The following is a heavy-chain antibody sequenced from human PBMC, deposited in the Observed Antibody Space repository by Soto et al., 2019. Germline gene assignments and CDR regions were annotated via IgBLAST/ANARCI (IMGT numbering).Heavy chain of an antibody. CDR1: GFTFSSYA. CDR2: ISGSGGST. D-gene: IGHD2-15*01. CDR3: AKLEYCSGGSCFSRGMDV. J-gene: IGHJ6*02. V-gene: IGHV3-23*01. Sequence: GESLKISCAASGFTFSSYAMSWVRQAPGKGLEWVSAISGSGGSTYYADSVKGRFTISRDNSKNTLYLQMNSLRAEDTAVYYCAKLEYCSGGSCFSRGMDVWGQGTTVTVSS.